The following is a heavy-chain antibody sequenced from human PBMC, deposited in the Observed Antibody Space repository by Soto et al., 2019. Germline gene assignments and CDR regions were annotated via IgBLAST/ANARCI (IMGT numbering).Heavy chain of an antibody. CDR1: GFPFSVYW. J-gene: IGHJ6*02. CDR3: ARDLGVGTRDYYHDMDV. V-gene: IGHV3-7*03. D-gene: IGHD1-26*01. CDR2: IKSDGGET. Sequence: GGSLRLSCAASGFPFSVYWMSWARQAPGKGLEWLANIKSDGGETYYVDSVKGRFTILRDESKNSVFLQMNSLKTEDTAVYYCARDLGVGTRDYYHDMDVWGQGTTVTVSS.